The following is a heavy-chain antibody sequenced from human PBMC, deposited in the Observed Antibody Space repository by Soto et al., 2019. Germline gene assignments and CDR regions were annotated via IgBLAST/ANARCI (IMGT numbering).Heavy chain of an antibody. Sequence: GGSLRLSCPATGFTFSTCAMNCVRQAPGKELEWGSTISGRGSTTYYAHSLKSRITISRDNFKNTLYLQMNSLRVEDTAVYYFAKDRYSGYGSGYPVVYFDSSGHGALVTVFS. CDR3: AKDRYSGYGSGYPVVYFDS. D-gene: IGHD3-22*01. CDR2: ISGRGSTT. J-gene: IGHJ5*01. V-gene: IGHV3-23*01. CDR1: GFTFSTCA.